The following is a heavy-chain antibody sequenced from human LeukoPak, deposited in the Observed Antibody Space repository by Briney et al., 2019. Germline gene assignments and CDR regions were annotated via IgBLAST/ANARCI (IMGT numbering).Heavy chain of an antibody. CDR1: GFTFSSYS. CDR3: ARYVRDYGDYDPFFDY. D-gene: IGHD4-17*01. J-gene: IGHJ4*02. V-gene: IGHV3-21*01. Sequence: GGSLRLSCAASGFTFSSYSMNWVRQAPGKGLEWVSSISSSSSYIYYADSVKGRFTISRNNAKNSLYLQMNSLRAEDTAEYYCARYVRDYGDYDPFFDYWGQGTLVTVSS. CDR2: ISSSSSYI.